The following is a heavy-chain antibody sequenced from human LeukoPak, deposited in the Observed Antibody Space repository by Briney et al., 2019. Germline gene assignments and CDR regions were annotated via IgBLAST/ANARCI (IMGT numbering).Heavy chain of an antibody. CDR2: ISWNSGSI. D-gene: IGHD6-19*01. J-gene: IGHJ4*02. V-gene: IGHV3-9*01. CDR3: AKDIQLEVAPYYFDY. CDR1: GFTFDDYA. Sequence: GRSLRLSCAASGFTFDDYAMHWVRQAPGKGLEWVSGISWNSGSIGYADSVKGRFTISRDNAKNSLYLQMNSLRAEDTALYYCAKDIQLEVAPYYFDYWGQGTLVTVSS.